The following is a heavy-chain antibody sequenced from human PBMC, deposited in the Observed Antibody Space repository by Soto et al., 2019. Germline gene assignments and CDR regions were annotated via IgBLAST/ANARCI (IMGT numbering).Heavy chain of an antibody. CDR2: LSYDGSDK. Sequence: QVQLVESGGGVVQPGKSLRLSCAASGFTFSSYAMHWVRQAQGKGLEWVSLLSYDGSDKYDVESVKGRFTISRDNSKNTLYLQLNSLRHEDTAVYYCARGRYCSGPSCYKNPWFDPWGQGTLVTVSS. J-gene: IGHJ5*02. D-gene: IGHD2-2*02. CDR1: GFTFSSYA. V-gene: IGHV3-30-3*01. CDR3: ARGRYCSGPSCYKNPWFDP.